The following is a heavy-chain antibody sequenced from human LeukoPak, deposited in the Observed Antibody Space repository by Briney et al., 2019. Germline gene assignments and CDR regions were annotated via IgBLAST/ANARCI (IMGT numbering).Heavy chain of an antibody. J-gene: IGHJ4*02. Sequence: GGSLRLSCAASGFTFSNAWMSWVRQAPGKGLEWVSVFYADSVKGRFTISKDISKNTVDLLMNSVRDEDTALYYCAKGKFGDPLNYWGQGTLVTVSS. CDR3: AKGKFGDPLNY. V-gene: IGHV3-53*01. CDR1: GFTFSNAW. D-gene: IGHD3-10*01.